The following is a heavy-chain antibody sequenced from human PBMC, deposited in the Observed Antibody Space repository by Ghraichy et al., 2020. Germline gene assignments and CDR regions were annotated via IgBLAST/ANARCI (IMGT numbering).Heavy chain of an antibody. CDR3: ATGKIAEVY. Sequence: GGSLRLSCAASGFTFYTYSMNWVRQAPGKRLEWVANINQDGNEKYYVDSVKGRFTISRDNAKNSVYLQMNSLRADDTAVYFCATGKIAEVYWGQGTLVTVSS. V-gene: IGHV3-7*01. CDR1: GFTFYTYS. J-gene: IGHJ4*02. CDR2: INQDGNEK. D-gene: IGHD6-13*01.